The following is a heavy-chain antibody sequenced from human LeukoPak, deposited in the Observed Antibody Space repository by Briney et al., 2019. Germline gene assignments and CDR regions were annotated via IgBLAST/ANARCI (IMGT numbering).Heavy chain of an antibody. CDR2: IYHSGST. CDR3: ARLGLTIDAFDL. J-gene: IGHJ3*01. Sequence: PSETLSLTCAVSGGSISSSNWWSWVRQPPGKGLEWIGEIYHSGSTYYNPSLKSRVTISVDTSKNQFSPKLSSVTAADTAVYYCARLGLTIDAFDLWGQGTMVTVSS. CDR1: GGSISSSNW. V-gene: IGHV4-4*02. D-gene: IGHD7-27*01.